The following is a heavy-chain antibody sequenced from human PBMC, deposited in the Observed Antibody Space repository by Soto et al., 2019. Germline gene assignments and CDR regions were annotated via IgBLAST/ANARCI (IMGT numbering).Heavy chain of an antibody. J-gene: IGHJ4*02. D-gene: IGHD3-22*01. CDR1: GYTFTSYA. CDR3: ARDWAYYDSSGYPPHFDY. Sequence: ASVKVSCKASGYTFTSYAMHWVRQAPGQRLEWMGWINAGNGNTKYSQKFQGRVTITRDTSASTAYMELSSLRSDDTAVYYCARDWAYYDSSGYPPHFDYWGQGTLVTVSS. V-gene: IGHV1-3*01. CDR2: INAGNGNT.